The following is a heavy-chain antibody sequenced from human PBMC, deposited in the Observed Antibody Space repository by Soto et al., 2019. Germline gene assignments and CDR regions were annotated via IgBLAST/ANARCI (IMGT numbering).Heavy chain of an antibody. CDR3: ARGGIAVAGLYYFDY. J-gene: IGHJ4*02. D-gene: IGHD6-19*01. V-gene: IGHV4-34*01. CDR1: GGSFSGYY. CDR2: INHSGST. Sequence: SETLSLTCAVYGGSFSGYYWSWIRQPPGKGLEWIGEINHSGSTNYNPSLKSRVTISVDTSKNQFSLKLSSVTAADTAVYYCARGGIAVAGLYYFDYWGQGTLVTVSS.